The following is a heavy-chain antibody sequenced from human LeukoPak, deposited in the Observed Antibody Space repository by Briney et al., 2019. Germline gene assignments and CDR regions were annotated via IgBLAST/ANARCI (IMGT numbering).Heavy chain of an antibody. J-gene: IGHJ6*04. D-gene: IGHD3-3*01. CDR2: IYYSGST. CDR1: GGSTSSSSYY. V-gene: IGHV4-39*01. Sequence: TPSETLSLTCTVSGGSTSSSSYYWGWIRQPPGKGLEWIGSIYYSGSTYYNPSLKSRVTISVDTSKNQFSLKLSSVTAADTAVYYCARLPITIFGVVIPDVWGKGTTVTVSS. CDR3: ARLPITIFGVVIPDV.